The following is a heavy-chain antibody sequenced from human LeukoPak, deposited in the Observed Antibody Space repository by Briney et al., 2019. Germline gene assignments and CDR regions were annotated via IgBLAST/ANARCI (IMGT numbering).Heavy chain of an antibody. CDR2: IRSKAYGGTA. J-gene: IGHJ4*02. V-gene: IGHV3-49*04. D-gene: IGHD3-22*01. CDR1: GFTFDDYA. Sequence: GGSLRLSCTASGFTFDDYAMSWVRQAPGKGLEWVGFIRSKAYGGTADYAASLKGRFTISRDDSKNIAYLHLISLKTEDTAVYYCTTYHYGTSGYYYVTYWGQGTLVTVSS. CDR3: TTYHYGTSGYYYVTY.